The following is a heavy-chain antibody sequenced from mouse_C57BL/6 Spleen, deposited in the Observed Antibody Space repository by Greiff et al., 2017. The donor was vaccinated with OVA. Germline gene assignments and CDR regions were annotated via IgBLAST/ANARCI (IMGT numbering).Heavy chain of an antibody. D-gene: IGHD2-4*01. Sequence: EVMLVESGGGLVKPGGSLKLSCAASGFTFSSYAMSWVRQTPEKRLEWVATISDGGSYTYYPDNVKGRFTISRDNAKNNLYLQMSHLKSEDTAMYYCARGQDYDYDVFDYWGQGTTLTVSS. J-gene: IGHJ2*01. V-gene: IGHV5-4*03. CDR2: ISDGGSYT. CDR3: ARGQDYDYDVFDY. CDR1: GFTFSSYA.